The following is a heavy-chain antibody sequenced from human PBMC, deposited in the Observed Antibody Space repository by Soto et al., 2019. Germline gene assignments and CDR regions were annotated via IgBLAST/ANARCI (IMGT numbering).Heavy chain of an antibody. V-gene: IGHV4-39*01. Sequence: SETLSLTCTVSGGSISSSSYYWGWIRQPPGKGLEWIGSIYYSGSTYYNPSLKSRVTISVDTSKNQFSLKLSSVTAADTAVYYCATLANYYGSGSQTDYWGQGTLVTVSS. J-gene: IGHJ4*02. CDR1: GGSISSSSYY. D-gene: IGHD3-10*01. CDR3: ATLANYYGSGSQTDY. CDR2: IYYSGST.